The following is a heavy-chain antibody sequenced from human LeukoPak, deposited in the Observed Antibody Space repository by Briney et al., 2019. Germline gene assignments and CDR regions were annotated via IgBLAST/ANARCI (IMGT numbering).Heavy chain of an antibody. CDR3: ARQDYDSSGYYSLNYFDY. CDR2: IYYSGST. Sequence: SETLSLTCTVSGGSISSSTYYWGWIRQPPGKGLEWIGSIYYSGSTYYNPSLMSRVTISVDTSKNHFSLKLSSVTAADAAVYYCARQDYDSSGYYSLNYFDYWGQGTLVTVSS. D-gene: IGHD3-22*01. J-gene: IGHJ4*02. CDR1: GGSISSSTYY. V-gene: IGHV4-39*01.